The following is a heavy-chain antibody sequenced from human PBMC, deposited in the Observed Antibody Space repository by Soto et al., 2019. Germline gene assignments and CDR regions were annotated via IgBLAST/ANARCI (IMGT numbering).Heavy chain of an antibody. V-gene: IGHV4-30-4*01. Sequence: SETLSLTCAVPGGSISSGDYYWSWIRQPPGKGLEWIGYIYYSGSTYYNPSLKSRVTISVDTSKNQFSLKLSSVTAADTAVYYCARGNDFWSGYFYYYYGMDVWGQGTTVTVS. D-gene: IGHD3-3*01. CDR3: ARGNDFWSGYFYYYYGMDV. J-gene: IGHJ6*02. CDR2: IYYSGST. CDR1: GGSISSGDYY.